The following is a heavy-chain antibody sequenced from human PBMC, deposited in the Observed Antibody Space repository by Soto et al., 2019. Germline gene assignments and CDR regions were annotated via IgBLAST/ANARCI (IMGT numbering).Heavy chain of an antibody. V-gene: IGHV4-30-4*01. CDR2: IFYTGST. D-gene: IGHD1-26*01. J-gene: IGHJ6*02. CDR1: GGSINSDEYY. CDR3: ARVTESLGVYGMDV. Sequence: KPSETLSLTCTVSGGSINSDEYYWSWIRQSPGKGLEWIGYIFYTGSTYYNPSLKSRVTMSVDTSKNQFSLRLTSVTAADRAVYYCARVTESLGVYGMDVWGLGTTVTVSS.